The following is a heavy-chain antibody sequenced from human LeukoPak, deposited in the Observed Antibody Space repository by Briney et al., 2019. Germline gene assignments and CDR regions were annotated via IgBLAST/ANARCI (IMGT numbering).Heavy chain of an antibody. Sequence: GGSLRLSCAASKFSFSSYWMHWVRQAPGKGLEWVSYISSSGSTIYYADSVKGRFTISRDNAKDSFYLQMNSLRAEATAVYYCARARPTHYYDGSGYHNFFDYWGQGTLVTVSS. CDR3: ARARPTHYYDGSGYHNFFDY. J-gene: IGHJ4*02. CDR1: KFSFSSYW. V-gene: IGHV3-48*04. CDR2: ISSSGSTI. D-gene: IGHD3-22*01.